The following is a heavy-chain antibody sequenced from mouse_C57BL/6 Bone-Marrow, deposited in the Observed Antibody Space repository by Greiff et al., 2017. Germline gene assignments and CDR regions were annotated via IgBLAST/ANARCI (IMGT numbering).Heavy chain of an antibody. D-gene: IGHD2-14*01. CDR3: ARSIGDY. V-gene: IGHV1-61*01. CDR2: IYPSDSET. CDR1: GYTFTSYW. J-gene: IGHJ2*01. Sequence: QVQLQQPGAELVRPGSSVKLSCKASGYTFTSYWMDWVKQRPGQGLEWIGNIYPSDSETHYNQKFKDKATLTVEKSSSTAYMQLSSLTSVDSAVYCCARSIGDYWGQGTTLTVSS.